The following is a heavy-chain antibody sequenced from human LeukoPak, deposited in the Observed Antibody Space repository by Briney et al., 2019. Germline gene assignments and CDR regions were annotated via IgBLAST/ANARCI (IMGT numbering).Heavy chain of an antibody. CDR2: INWNGGST. CDR3: AREGASLKMATIQFDY. J-gene: IGHJ4*02. D-gene: IGHD5-24*01. Sequence: GALRLSCAGSGFNFDDYGMSWVRQVPGKGPEWVSGINWNGGSTGYADSVKGRFTISRDNAQNSLYLQMNNLRAEDTALYYCAREGASLKMATIQFDYWGQGTLVTVSS. V-gene: IGHV3-20*04. CDR1: GFNFDDYG.